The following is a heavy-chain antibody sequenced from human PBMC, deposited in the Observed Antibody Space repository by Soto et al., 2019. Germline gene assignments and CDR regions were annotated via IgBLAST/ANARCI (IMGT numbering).Heavy chain of an antibody. CDR2: IYSGGST. V-gene: IGHV3-53*01. Sequence: VGSLRLSCAASGFTVSSNYMSWVRQAPGKGLEWVSVIYSGGSTYYADSVKGRFTISRDNSKNTLYLQMNSLRAEDTAVYYCARDYHTNAYYYYGMDVWGQGTTVTVSS. CDR1: GFTVSSNY. J-gene: IGHJ6*02. CDR3: ARDYHTNAYYYYGMDV.